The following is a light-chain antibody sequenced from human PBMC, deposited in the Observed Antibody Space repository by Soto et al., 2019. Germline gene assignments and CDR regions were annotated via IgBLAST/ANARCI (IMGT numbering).Light chain of an antibody. CDR1: NSNLGAAYD. CDR2: GNR. CDR3: QAYDYSLTAFV. Sequence: QSVLTQPPSVSGAPGQRVTISCTGNNSNLGAAYDVHWYQQLPGAAPKMVIFGNRNRPSGVPERFSGSKSGTSDSLAITGLQAEDEADYYSQAYDYSLTAFVFGGGTKVTVL. V-gene: IGLV1-40*01. J-gene: IGLJ3*02.